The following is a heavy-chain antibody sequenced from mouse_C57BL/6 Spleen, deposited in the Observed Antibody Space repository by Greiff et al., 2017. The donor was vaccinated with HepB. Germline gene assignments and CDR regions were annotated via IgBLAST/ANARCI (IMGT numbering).Heavy chain of an antibody. V-gene: IGHV1-54*01. CDR2: INPGSGGT. CDR1: GYAFTNYL. Sequence: QVQLQQSGAELVRPGTSVKVSCKASGYAFTNYLIEWVKQRPGQGLEWIGVINPGSGGTNYNEKFKGKATLTADKSSSTAYMQLSSLTSEDSAVYFRARDSFYAMDYWGQGTSVTVSS. J-gene: IGHJ4*01. CDR3: ARDSFYAMDY.